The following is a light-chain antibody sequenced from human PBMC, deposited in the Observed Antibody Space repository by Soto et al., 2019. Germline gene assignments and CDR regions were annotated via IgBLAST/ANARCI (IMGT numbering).Light chain of an antibody. Sequence: DIQMTQSPSSLSASVGDRVTITCRASQSIRNFLNWFQQKPGKAPRLLIYSASSLQSGVPSRFSGRGSGTDFTLTISSLQPEDFATYFCQQSRTTPYTFGQGTKVEI. CDR3: QQSRTTPYT. J-gene: IGKJ2*01. V-gene: IGKV1-39*01. CDR1: QSIRNF. CDR2: SAS.